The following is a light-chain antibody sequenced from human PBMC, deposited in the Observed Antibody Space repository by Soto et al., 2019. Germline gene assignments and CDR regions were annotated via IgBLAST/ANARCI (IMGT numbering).Light chain of an antibody. V-gene: IGKV3-11*01. Sequence: EIVFTQSPSTLSVAPGERDTFSCRASQGVSRKLAWYQHKPGQAPRLLIYDVSNRATGIPARFSGSGSGTDFTLTISSLQPEDFAVYYCQQRSNWPRTCGQGTKG. CDR3: QQRSNWPRT. J-gene: IGKJ1*01. CDR2: DVS. CDR1: QGVSRK.